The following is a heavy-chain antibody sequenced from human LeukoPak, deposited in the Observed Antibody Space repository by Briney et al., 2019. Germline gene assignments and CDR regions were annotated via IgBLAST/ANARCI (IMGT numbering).Heavy chain of an antibody. J-gene: IGHJ3*02. Sequence: PSETLSLTCTVSGGSISSYYWSWLRQPPGKGLEWIGYIYYSGSTNYNPSLKSRVTISVDTSKNQFSLKLSSVTAADTAVYYCARDQGICSSTSCYPDAFDIWGQGTMVTVSS. D-gene: IGHD2-2*01. CDR2: IYYSGST. CDR3: ARDQGICSSTSCYPDAFDI. V-gene: IGHV4-59*12. CDR1: GGSISSYY.